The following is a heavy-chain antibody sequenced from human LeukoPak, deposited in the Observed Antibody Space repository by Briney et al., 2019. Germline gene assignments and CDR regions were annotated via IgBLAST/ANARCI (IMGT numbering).Heavy chain of an antibody. CDR3: ARFIPRRLWFDP. CDR1: GGSISSYY. Sequence: SETLSLTCTVSGGSISSYYWSWIRQPPGKGLEWIGYIYYSGSTNYNPSLKSRVTISVDTSKNQFSLKLSSATAADTAVYYCARFIPRRLWFDPWGQGTLVTVTS. V-gene: IGHV4-59*08. J-gene: IGHJ5*02. D-gene: IGHD6-25*01. CDR2: IYYSGST.